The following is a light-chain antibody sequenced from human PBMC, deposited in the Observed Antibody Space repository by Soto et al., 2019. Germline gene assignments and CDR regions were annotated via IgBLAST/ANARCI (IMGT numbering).Light chain of an antibody. CDR1: SSDVGAYKY. CDR2: EVN. CDR3: SSYAGSNNLL. Sequence: QSALTQPPSASGSPGQSVTISCTGASSDVGAYKYVSWYQQHPGKAPKLMIYEVNKRPSGVPDRFSGSKSGNTASLTVSGLQAEDDADYYSSSYAGSNNLLFGGGTQLTVL. V-gene: IGLV2-8*01. J-gene: IGLJ2*01.